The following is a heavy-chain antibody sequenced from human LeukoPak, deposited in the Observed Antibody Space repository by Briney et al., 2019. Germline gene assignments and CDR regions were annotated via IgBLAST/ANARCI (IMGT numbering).Heavy chain of an antibody. V-gene: IGHV3-23*01. Sequence: PGGSLRLSCAASGFTFSSYAMNWVRQAPRKGLEWVSAVRGSDAGTSYADSVKGRFTISRDNSKNTLYPQMNSLRAEDTAVYYCAKNRGGSYYSGSDYWGQGTLVTVSS. CDR2: VRGSDAGT. CDR1: GFTFSSYA. CDR3: AKNRGGSYYSGSDY. J-gene: IGHJ4*02. D-gene: IGHD1-26*01.